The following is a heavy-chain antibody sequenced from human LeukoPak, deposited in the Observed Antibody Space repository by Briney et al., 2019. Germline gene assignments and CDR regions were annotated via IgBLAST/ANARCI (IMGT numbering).Heavy chain of an antibody. CDR1: GYTFTSYD. CDR2: MNPNSGNT. J-gene: IGHJ4*02. Sequence: ASVKVSCKASGYTFTSYDINWVRQATGQGLEWMGWMNPNSGNTGYAQKFQGRVTMTRNTSITTAYMELSSLRSEDTAVYYCAKDEARYYYDSSGYAPLDYWGQGTLVTVSS. V-gene: IGHV1-8*01. CDR3: AKDEARYYYDSSGYAPLDY. D-gene: IGHD3-22*01.